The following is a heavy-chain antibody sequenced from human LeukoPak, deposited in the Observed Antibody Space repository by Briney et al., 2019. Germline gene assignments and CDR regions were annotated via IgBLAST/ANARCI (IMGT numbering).Heavy chain of an antibody. CDR1: GYIITNYC. Sequence: GESLQISCYGSGYIITNYCISWVRHMPGKDLEWMGRIDPSDSYTNYSPSFQGHVTISADKSISTAYLQWSSLKASDTAMYYCARVYGDYAPEYFQHWGHGTLVTVSS. D-gene: IGHD4-17*01. J-gene: IGHJ1*01. V-gene: IGHV5-10-1*01. CDR3: ARVYGDYAPEYFQH. CDR2: IDPSDSYT.